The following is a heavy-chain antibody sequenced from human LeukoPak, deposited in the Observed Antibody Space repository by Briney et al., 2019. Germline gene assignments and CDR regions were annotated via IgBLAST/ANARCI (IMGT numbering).Heavy chain of an antibody. CDR1: GGSISSSSYY. CDR3: AKGAGPPWFDP. D-gene: IGHD6-19*01. Sequence: SETLSLTCTVSGGSISSSSYYWGWIRQPPGKGLEWIGYIYHTGSTSYSPSLKSRVTISIDTSRNQFSMNLNSVTAADTAVYYCAKGAGPPWFDPWGQGTLVTVSS. CDR2: IYHTGST. V-gene: IGHV4-61*05. J-gene: IGHJ5*02.